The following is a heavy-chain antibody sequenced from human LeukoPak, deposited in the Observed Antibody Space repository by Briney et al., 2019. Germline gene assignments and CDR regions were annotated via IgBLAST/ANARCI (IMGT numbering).Heavy chain of an antibody. CDR1: GYSISSGYF. J-gene: IGHJ4*02. CDR3: ARGGQDLSIAARSREFDY. Sequence: SETLSLTCTVSGYSISSGYFWGWIRQPPGKGLEWIGSIYYSGSIYYNLSLKSRVTMSVDTSKNQFSLKLSSVTAADTAVYYCARGGQDLSIAARSREFDYWGQGTLVTVSS. CDR2: IYYSGSI. D-gene: IGHD6-6*01. V-gene: IGHV4-38-2*02.